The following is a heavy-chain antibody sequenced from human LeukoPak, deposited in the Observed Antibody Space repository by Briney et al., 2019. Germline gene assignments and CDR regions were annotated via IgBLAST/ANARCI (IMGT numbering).Heavy chain of an antibody. CDR2: INPNSGDT. D-gene: IGHD3-16*01. CDR1: GYTFTAYY. Sequence: ASVKVSCKASGYTFTAYYMHWVRQAPGQGLEWMGWINPNSGDTKIAQKFQGRVTMTRDTSISTAYMELSSLRSDDTAVYYCARDRLRRTFDPWGQGTLVTVSS. J-gene: IGHJ5*02. CDR3: ARDRLRRTFDP. V-gene: IGHV1-2*02.